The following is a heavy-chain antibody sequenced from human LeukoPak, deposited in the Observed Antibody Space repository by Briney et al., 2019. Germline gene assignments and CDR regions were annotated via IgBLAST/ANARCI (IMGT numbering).Heavy chain of an antibody. CDR2: IYYSGST. CDR3: ARGGGSGWPFGLKTEDAFDI. V-gene: IGHV4-59*01. D-gene: IGHD6-19*01. CDR1: GGSISSYY. J-gene: IGHJ3*02. Sequence: PSETLSLTCTVSGGSISSYYWSWIRQPPGKGLEWIGYIYYSGSTNYNPSLKSRVTISVDTSKNQFSLKLSSVTAADTAVSYCARGGGSGWPFGLKTEDAFDIWGQGTMVTVSS.